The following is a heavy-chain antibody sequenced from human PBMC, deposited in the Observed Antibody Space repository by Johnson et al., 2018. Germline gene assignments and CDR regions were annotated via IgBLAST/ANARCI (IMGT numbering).Heavy chain of an antibody. Sequence: QVQLQQWGAGLLKPSETLSLTCAVYGGSFSGYYWSWIRQPPGKGLEWTGEINHIGSTNCNPSRKSRVTISVDTSKKQFSLKLSSLTAADTAVYYWAREGRYCTNGGCYRWHVAFDIWGQGTMVTVSS. D-gene: IGHD2-8*01. V-gene: IGHV4-34*01. CDR1: GGSFSGYY. CDR3: AREGRYCTNGGCYRWHVAFDI. CDR2: INHIGST. J-gene: IGHJ3*02.